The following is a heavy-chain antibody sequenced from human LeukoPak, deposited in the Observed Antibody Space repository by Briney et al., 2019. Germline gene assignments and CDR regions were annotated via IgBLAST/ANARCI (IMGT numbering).Heavy chain of an antibody. V-gene: IGHV3-23*01. CDR2: ISGSGGST. D-gene: IGHD3-10*01. CDR3: AKGKYYYGSGSYFDY. J-gene: IGHJ4*02. Sequence: GGSLRLSCAASGFTFSSYGMSWIRQAPGKVLEWVSAISGSGGSTYYADSVKGRFTISRDNSKNTLYLQMNSLRAEDTAVYYCAKGKYYYGSGSYFDYWGQGTLVTVSS. CDR1: GFTFSSYG.